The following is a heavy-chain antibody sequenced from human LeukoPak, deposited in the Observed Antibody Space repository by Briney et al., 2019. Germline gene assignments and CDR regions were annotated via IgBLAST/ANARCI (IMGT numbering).Heavy chain of an antibody. CDR1: GYTFTSYG. CDR2: ISAYNGNT. Sequence: ASVKVSSKASGYTFTSYGISWVRQAPGQGLEWMGWISAYNGNTNYAQKLQGRVTMTTDTSTSTAYMELRSLRSDDTAVYYCATWYQLPTLLGYYYYGMDVWGQGTTVTVSS. J-gene: IGHJ6*02. V-gene: IGHV1-18*01. CDR3: ATWYQLPTLLGYYYYGMDV. D-gene: IGHD2-2*01.